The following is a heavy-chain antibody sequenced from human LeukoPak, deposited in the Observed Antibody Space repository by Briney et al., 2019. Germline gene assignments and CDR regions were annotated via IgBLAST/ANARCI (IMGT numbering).Heavy chain of an antibody. Sequence: PSQTLSLTCTVSGGSISSGSYYWRWIRQPAGKGLEWIGRIYTSGSTNYNPSLKSRVTISVDTSKNQFSLKLSSVTAADTAVYYCARGVYSNVLGYWGQGTLVTVSS. J-gene: IGHJ4*02. CDR3: ARGVYSNVLGY. CDR2: IYTSGST. CDR1: GGSISSGSYY. V-gene: IGHV4-61*02. D-gene: IGHD4-11*01.